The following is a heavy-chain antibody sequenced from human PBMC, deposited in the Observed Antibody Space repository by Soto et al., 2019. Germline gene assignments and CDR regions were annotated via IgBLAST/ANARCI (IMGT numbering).Heavy chain of an antibody. J-gene: IGHJ6*02. CDR1: GYTFTSYG. D-gene: IGHD3-3*01. V-gene: IGHV1-18*01. CDR3: ARDPPLGDYGMDV. Sequence: QVQLVQSGAEVKKPGASVKVSCKASGYTFTSYGISWVRQAPGQGLEWMGWISAYNGNTNYAQKLQARVTMTTATPTSTPYQELSSLRSDDTAVYYCARDPPLGDYGMDVWGPGTTVTVPS. CDR2: ISAYNGNT.